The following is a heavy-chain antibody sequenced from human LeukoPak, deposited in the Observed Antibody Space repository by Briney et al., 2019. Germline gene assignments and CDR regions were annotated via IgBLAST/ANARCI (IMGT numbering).Heavy chain of an antibody. V-gene: IGHV3-73*01. CDR2: IGSKASSYAT. D-gene: IGHD4-23*01. CDR1: GFTFSGSA. Sequence: GGSLKLSCAASGFTFSGSAVHWVRQASGKGLEWVGCIGSKASSYATVYAASVKGRFIISRDDSKNTAYLQMNSLKTEDTAVYYCTRDYGGNCAMFDYWGQGTLVTVSS. CDR3: TRDYGGNCAMFDY. J-gene: IGHJ4*02.